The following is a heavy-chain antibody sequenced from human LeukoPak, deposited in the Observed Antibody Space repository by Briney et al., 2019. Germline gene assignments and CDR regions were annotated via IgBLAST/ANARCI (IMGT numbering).Heavy chain of an antibody. D-gene: IGHD5-18*01. CDR3: ARGRTGYSYGPFDY. V-gene: IGHV4-4*07. CDR1: GDSISSSY. J-gene: IGHJ4*02. Sequence: SETLSLTCTVSGDSISSSYWSWIRQPAGKGLEWIGRIYTSGSTNYNPSLKSRVTISVDTSKNQFSLKLSSVTAADTAVYYCARGRTGYSYGPFDYWGQGTLVTVSS. CDR2: IYTSGST.